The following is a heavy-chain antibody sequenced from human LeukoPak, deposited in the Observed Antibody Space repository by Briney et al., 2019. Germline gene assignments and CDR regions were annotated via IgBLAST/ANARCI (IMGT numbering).Heavy chain of an antibody. CDR2: IHPADSGT. CDR1: GYSFTSYW. CDR3: ARHVGHYYDSSGYYLDY. V-gene: IGHV5-51*01. D-gene: IGHD3-22*01. J-gene: IGHJ4*02. Sequence: GESLKISCTGSGYSFTSYWTGWVRQMPGKGLEWMGIIHPADSGTRYSPSFQGQITISADKSISTAYLQWSSLKASDTAIYYCARHVGHYYDSSGYYLDYWGQGTLVTVSS.